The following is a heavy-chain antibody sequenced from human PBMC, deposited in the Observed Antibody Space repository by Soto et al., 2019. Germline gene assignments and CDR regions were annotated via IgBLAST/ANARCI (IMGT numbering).Heavy chain of an antibody. CDR3: ARDLGGAYSSSWYRGRFDP. Sequence: SETLSLTCTVSGGSISSYYWSWIRQPPGKGLEWIGYIYYSGSTNYNPSLKSRVTISVDTSKNQFSLKLSSVTAADTAVYYCARDLGGAYSSSWYRGRFDPWGQGTLVTVSS. J-gene: IGHJ5*02. CDR2: IYYSGST. D-gene: IGHD6-13*01. CDR1: GGSISSYY. V-gene: IGHV4-59*01.